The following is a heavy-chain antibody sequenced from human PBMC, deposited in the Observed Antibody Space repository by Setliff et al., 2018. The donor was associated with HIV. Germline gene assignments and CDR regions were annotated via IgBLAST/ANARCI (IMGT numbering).Heavy chain of an antibody. CDR3: AKDGISGGTYPPYYFDY. CDR2: ISGSGGST. CDR1: GFNFNTYA. V-gene: IGHV3-23*01. D-gene: IGHD2-15*01. Sequence: AGGSLRLSCAASGFNFNTYAMSWVRQAPGKGLEWVSVISGSGGSTFYADSVKGRFTISRDNSKNTLYLLMNGLRVEDTAVYYCAKDGISGGTYPPYYFDYWGHGTLVTVSS. J-gene: IGHJ4*01.